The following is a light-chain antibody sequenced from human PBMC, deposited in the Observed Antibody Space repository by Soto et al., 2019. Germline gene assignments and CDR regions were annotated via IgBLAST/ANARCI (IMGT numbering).Light chain of an antibody. CDR1: QSISSN. CDR2: GAS. V-gene: IGKV3-15*01. J-gene: IGKJ5*01. CDR3: QQYNNWPLT. Sequence: MTQSPSSLSSSVGDKFTITCRASQSISSNLAWYQQKPGQAPRLLIYGASSRATGIPVRFSGSGSGTEFTLTISSLQSEDFAVYYCQQYNNWPLTFGQGTRLEIK.